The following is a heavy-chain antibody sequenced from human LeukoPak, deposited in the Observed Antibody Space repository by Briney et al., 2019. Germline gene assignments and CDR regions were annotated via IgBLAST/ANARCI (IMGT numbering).Heavy chain of an antibody. CDR3: SRGGNRFGGFYFDY. V-gene: IGHV4-31*03. CDR2: ISYSGYT. D-gene: IGHD3-10*01. CDR1: GDSLSSGSHY. Sequence: SETLSLTCSVSGDSLSSGSHYWSRLRQLPGKGLESIGFISYSGYTSYNPSLKSRVSISVDTSKNQFSLKLTSVTAADTAVYYCSRGGNRFGGFYFDYWGRGTLVTVSS. J-gene: IGHJ4*02.